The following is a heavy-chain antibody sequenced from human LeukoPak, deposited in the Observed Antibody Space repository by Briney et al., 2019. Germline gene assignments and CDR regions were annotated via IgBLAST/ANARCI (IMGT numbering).Heavy chain of an antibody. J-gene: IGHJ4*01. V-gene: IGHV4-30-4*07. CDR1: GGSISRGGYS. Sequence: SETLSLTCAVSGGSISRGGYSWSWIRQPPGKGLEWIGYFYYSGSTYYNPSLKSRVTISLDTSKNQFSLKLSSVTAADTAVYYCASALQPYYYFDSGSISYFDSWGHGPLVTVSS. D-gene: IGHD3-10*01. CDR3: ASALQPYYYFDSGSISYFDS. CDR2: FYYSGST.